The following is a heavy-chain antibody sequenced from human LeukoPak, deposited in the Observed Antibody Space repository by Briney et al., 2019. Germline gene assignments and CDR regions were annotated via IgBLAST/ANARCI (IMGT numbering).Heavy chain of an antibody. CDR2: IKYDGDEE. J-gene: IGHJ3*02. CDR1: GFTFSDYW. Sequence: QTGGSLRLSCAASGFTFSDYWMSWMRQAPGKGLEWVANIKYDGDEEYYVDSVKGRFTISRDNSKNTLYLQMNSLRAEDTAVYYCAREYDSSGYLGLADAFDIWGQGTMVTVSS. D-gene: IGHD3-22*01. V-gene: IGHV3-7*03. CDR3: AREYDSSGYLGLADAFDI.